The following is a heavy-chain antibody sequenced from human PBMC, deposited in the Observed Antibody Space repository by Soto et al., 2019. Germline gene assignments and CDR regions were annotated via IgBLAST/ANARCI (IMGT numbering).Heavy chain of an antibody. Sequence: QVQLVQSGAEVKKPGSSVKVSCKASGGTFSSYSINWVRQAPGQGLEWMGEIIPIFGTANYAQKFQVRVKMTADASTSAAYGELSSLRSEDTGVYYCARDGGRHSGGIAYGGQGSLVTVSS. V-gene: IGHV1-69*01. CDR1: GGTFSSYS. CDR2: IIPIFGTA. CDR3: ARDGGRHSGGIAY. D-gene: IGHD1-26*01. J-gene: IGHJ4*02.